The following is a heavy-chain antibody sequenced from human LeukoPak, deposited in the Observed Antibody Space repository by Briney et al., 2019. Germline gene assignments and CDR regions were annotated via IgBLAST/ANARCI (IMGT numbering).Heavy chain of an antibody. Sequence: GGSLRLSCAPSGFTFSSYWMHWVRQAPGKGLVWVSRINSDGSSTSYADSVKGRFTISRDNAKNTLYLQMNSLRAEDTAVYYCARGYYDSSGYSPDYWGQGTLVTVFS. V-gene: IGHV3-74*01. D-gene: IGHD3-22*01. J-gene: IGHJ4*02. CDR1: GFTFSSYW. CDR2: INSDGSST. CDR3: ARGYYDSSGYSPDY.